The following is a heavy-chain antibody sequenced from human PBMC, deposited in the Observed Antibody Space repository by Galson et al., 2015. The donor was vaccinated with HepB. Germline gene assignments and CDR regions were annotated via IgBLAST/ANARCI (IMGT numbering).Heavy chain of an antibody. D-gene: IGHD3-16*01. CDR3: AKCVTGLVRLVDY. Sequence: SLRLSCAASGFTFDDYAMSWVRQAPGKGLEWVSAISGSGGSTYYADSVKGRFTISRDNSKNTLYLQMNSLRAEDTAVYYCAKCVTGLVRLVDYWGQGTLVTVSS. CDR2: ISGSGGST. V-gene: IGHV3-23*01. J-gene: IGHJ4*02. CDR1: GFTFDDYA.